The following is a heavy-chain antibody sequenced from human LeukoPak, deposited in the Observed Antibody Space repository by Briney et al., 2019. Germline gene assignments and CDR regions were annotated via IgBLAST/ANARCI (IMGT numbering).Heavy chain of an antibody. Sequence: GGSLRLSCAASGFTFSSNSMNWVRQAPGKGLEWVSYISSSSGTTYYADSVKGRFTISRDNAKNSLYLQMNSLRAEDTAVYYCARELGYCSGGSCYNIRFDPWGQGTLVTVSS. CDR1: GFTFSSNS. CDR3: ARELGYCSGGSCYNIRFDP. CDR2: ISSSSGTT. V-gene: IGHV3-48*01. D-gene: IGHD2-15*01. J-gene: IGHJ5*02.